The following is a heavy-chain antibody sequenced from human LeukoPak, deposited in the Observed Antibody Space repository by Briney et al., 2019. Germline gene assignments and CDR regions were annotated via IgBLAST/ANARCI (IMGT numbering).Heavy chain of an antibody. J-gene: IGHJ3*02. Sequence: AETLTLSCTASEANVRDNYWTWVRQAPGRGLEWISVMYRGGNTYYADSVKGRFTISRDNSKNSLYLQMNSLRAEDTAVYYCARDWDEGHAFDIWGQGTMVTVSS. CDR3: ARDWDEGHAFDI. V-gene: IGHV3-53*01. D-gene: IGHD1-26*01. CDR2: MYRGGNT. CDR1: EANVRDNY.